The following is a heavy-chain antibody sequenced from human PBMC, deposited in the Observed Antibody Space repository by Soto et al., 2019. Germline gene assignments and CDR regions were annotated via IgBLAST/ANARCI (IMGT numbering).Heavy chain of an antibody. CDR3: AKEHTVVIRDAFDI. D-gene: IGHD3-22*01. V-gene: IGHV3-23*01. Sequence: EAQILESGGGLVQPGGSLRLSCAASGFTFSSYAMYWVRQAPGKGLAWVSGISDSGTGTYYADSVKGRFTISRDNSKNTVYLQMKSLRAEDTAVYYCAKEHTVVIRDAFDIWGQGTMVNVSS. CDR2: ISDSGTGT. J-gene: IGHJ3*02. CDR1: GFTFSSYA.